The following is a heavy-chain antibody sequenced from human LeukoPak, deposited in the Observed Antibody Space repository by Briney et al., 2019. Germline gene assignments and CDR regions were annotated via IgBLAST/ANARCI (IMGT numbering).Heavy chain of an antibody. J-gene: IGHJ4*02. Sequence: PSETLSLTCTVSGGSISSGSYYWSWIRQPAGKGVEWIGRIYTSGSTNYNPSLKSRVTISIDTSKNQFSLKLSSVTAADTAVYYCARGWSGFDPFDYWGQGTLVTVSS. CDR1: GGSISSGSYY. CDR3: ARGWSGFDPFDY. V-gene: IGHV4-61*02. D-gene: IGHD3-3*01. CDR2: IYTSGST.